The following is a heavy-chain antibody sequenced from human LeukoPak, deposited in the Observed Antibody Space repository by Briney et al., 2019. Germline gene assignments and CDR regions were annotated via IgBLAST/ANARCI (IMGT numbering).Heavy chain of an antibody. V-gene: IGHV3-66*01. CDR3: ARGSATATIQLDN. J-gene: IGHJ4*02. Sequence: PGGSLRLSWTASGXTVSSSYMSWVRQAPGKGLEWVSLIYSIGSTYYADSVKGRLTISRDNSNNMVYLQMNSLRAEDTAVYYCARGSATATIQLDNWGQGTLVTVSS. D-gene: IGHD5-24*01. CDR2: IYSIGST. CDR1: GXTVSSSY.